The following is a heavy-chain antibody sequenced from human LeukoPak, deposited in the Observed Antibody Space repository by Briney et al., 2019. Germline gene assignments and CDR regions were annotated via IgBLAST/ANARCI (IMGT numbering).Heavy chain of an antibody. CDR2: ISAYNGNT. Sequence: ASVKVSCKASGYTFTSYGISWVRQAPGQGLEWMGWISAYNGNTNYAQKLQGRVTMTTDTSTSTAYMELRSLRSDDTAVYFCATEDYAEYFRHWGQGTLVTVSS. CDR3: ATEDYAEYFRH. J-gene: IGHJ1*01. V-gene: IGHV1-18*01. D-gene: IGHD3-16*01. CDR1: GYTFTSYG.